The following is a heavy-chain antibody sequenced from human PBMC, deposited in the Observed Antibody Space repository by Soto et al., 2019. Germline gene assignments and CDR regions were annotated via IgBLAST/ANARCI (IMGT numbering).Heavy chain of an antibody. CDR1: GYTFDTYG. Sequence: QVQLVQSGAEVKKPGASVKVSCKASGYTFDTYGISWVRQAPGQGLEWMGWISTYTGNTDYAQRLQGRDTTNQDTTSSTASLGMRGLRSDGTAVYYSARDMTSGSGETVGGYWGQGT. J-gene: IGHJ4*02. V-gene: IGHV1-18*01. CDR2: ISTYTGNT. D-gene: IGHD5-12*01. CDR3: ARDMTSGSGETVGGY.